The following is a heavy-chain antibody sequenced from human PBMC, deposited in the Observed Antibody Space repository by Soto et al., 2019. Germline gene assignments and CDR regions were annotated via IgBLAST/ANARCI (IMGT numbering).Heavy chain of an antibody. CDR1: GCSLSSYD. CDR2: VYDSGIT. CDR3: ARGTMRYYFDF. D-gene: IGHD2-8*01. Sequence: SETLSLACTVSGCSLSSYDLGWIRQSPGKGLEWIGYVYDSGITDYNPSLKSRVPISVDTSKNQFSLKLSSVTTADTAVYYCARGTMRYYFDFWGQGTLVTVSS. J-gene: IGHJ4*02. V-gene: IGHV4-59*01.